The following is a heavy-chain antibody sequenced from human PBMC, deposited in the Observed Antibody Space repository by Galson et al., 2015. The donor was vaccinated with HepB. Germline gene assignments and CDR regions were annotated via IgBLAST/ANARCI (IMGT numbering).Heavy chain of an antibody. D-gene: IGHD6-13*01. V-gene: IGHV4-34*01. Sequence: LRLSCAASGFTFSSYWMHWVRQAPGKGLEWIGEINHSGSTNYNPSLKSRVTISVDTSKNQFSLKLSSVTAADTAVYYCARRSSWYLPYYYGMDVWGQGTTVTVSS. CDR3: ARRSSWYLPYYYGMDV. CDR2: INHSGST. CDR1: GFTFSSYW. J-gene: IGHJ6*02.